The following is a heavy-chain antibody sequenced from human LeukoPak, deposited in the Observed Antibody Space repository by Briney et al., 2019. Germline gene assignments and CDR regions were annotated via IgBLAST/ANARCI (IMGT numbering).Heavy chain of an antibody. CDR2: VRKKASGGAT. Sequence: QPGGSLRLSCATSGFTFGDYAMTWVRQAPGKGLEWVGIVRKKASGGATAYAASVKGRFTISRDDSNSIAYLQMNSLQTEDTAMYDCGRADSWSFNSWGQGTLVTVSS. V-gene: IGHV3-49*04. D-gene: IGHD2-15*01. CDR1: GFTFGDYA. J-gene: IGHJ4*02. CDR3: GRADSWSFNS.